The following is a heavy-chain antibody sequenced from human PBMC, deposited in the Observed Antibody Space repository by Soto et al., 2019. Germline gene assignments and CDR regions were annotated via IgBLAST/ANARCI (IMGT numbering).Heavy chain of an antibody. Sequence: SETLSLTCAVSCGSISSSNWWSWVRQPPGKGLEWIGEIYHSGSTNYNPSLKSRVTISVDKSKNQFSLKLSSVTAADTAVYYCARGHVLLWFGETYYFDYWGQGTLVTV. V-gene: IGHV4-4*02. J-gene: IGHJ4*02. CDR2: IYHSGST. CDR3: ARGHVLLWFGETYYFDY. CDR1: CGSISSSNW. D-gene: IGHD3-10*01.